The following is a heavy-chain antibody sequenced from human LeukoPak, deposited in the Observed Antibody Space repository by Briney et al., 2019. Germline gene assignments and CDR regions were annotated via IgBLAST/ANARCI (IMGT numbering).Heavy chain of an antibody. CDR1: GFTFSSYA. CDR3: AKDRNYGSGSDYRGYYLDY. V-gene: IGHV3-30*02. J-gene: IGHJ4*02. CDR2: IRYDGSNK. D-gene: IGHD3-10*01. Sequence: GGSLRLSCAASGFTFSSYAMHWVRQAPGKGLEWVAFIRYDGSNKYYADSVKGRFTISRDNSKNTLYLQMNSLRAEDTAVYYCAKDRNYGSGSDYRGYYLDYGGQGTRVTISS.